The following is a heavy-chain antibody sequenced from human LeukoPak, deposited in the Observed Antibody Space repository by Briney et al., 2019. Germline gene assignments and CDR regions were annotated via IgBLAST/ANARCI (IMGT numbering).Heavy chain of an antibody. D-gene: IGHD3-22*01. Sequence: ASVKVSCKASGYSFISYDINWVRQASGQGLEWMGWMSPNSGNTGYAQKFQGRVTITRNTSISAVYMELSSLRSEDTAIYYCARDNSVDDNAWWFDPWGQGTLVTVSS. CDR3: ARDNSVDDNAWWFDP. J-gene: IGHJ5*02. CDR2: MSPNSGNT. CDR1: GYSFISYD. V-gene: IGHV1-8*03.